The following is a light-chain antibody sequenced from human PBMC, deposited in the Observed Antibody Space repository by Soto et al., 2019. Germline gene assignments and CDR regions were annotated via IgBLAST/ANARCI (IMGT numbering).Light chain of an antibody. V-gene: IGKV3-11*01. CDR3: QQRYNWPIT. J-gene: IGKJ5*01. CDR2: DAS. Sequence: EIVLTQSPATLSLSPGERATLSCRASQTVSGSLAWYQQKPGQAPRLLIYDASTRATGIPARFSASGSGTEFTLTISSLEPEDFAFYYCQQRYNWPITFGQGTRLETK. CDR1: QTVSGS.